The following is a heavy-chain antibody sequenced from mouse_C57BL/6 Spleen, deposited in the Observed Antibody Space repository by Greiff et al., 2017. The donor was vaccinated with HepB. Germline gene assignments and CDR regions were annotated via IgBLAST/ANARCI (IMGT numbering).Heavy chain of an antibody. D-gene: IGHD1-1*01. CDR3: ARRYYYGSFSNWYFDV. V-gene: IGHV8-12*01. CDR2: IYWDDDK. Sequence: QVTLKVSGPGILQSSQTLSLTCSFSGFSLSTSGMGVRWIRQPSGKGLEWLAHIYWDDDKRYNPSLKSRLTISKDTSRNQVFLKITSVDTADTATDYCARRYYYGSFSNWYFDVWGTGTTVTVSS. CDR1: GFSLSTSGMG. J-gene: IGHJ1*03.